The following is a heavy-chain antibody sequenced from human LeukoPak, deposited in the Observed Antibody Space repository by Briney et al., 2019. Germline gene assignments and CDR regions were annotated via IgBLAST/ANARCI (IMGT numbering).Heavy chain of an antibody. V-gene: IGHV3-23*01. D-gene: IGHD3-3*01. Sequence: GGSLRLSCAASGSTFGAYGMGWVRQAPGRGLEWVSGISDNGVRTFYADSVKGRFTISRDDSKNTLYLQMNSLRAEDAALYYCAKDYGITIFGVIKWTFNMWGQGTLVTVSS. J-gene: IGHJ3*02. CDR2: ISDNGVRT. CDR1: GSTFGAYG. CDR3: AKDYGITIFGVIKWTFNM.